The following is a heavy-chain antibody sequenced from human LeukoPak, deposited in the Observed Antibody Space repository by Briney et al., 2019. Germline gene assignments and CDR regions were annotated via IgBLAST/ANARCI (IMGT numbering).Heavy chain of an antibody. Sequence: SETLSLTCTVSGGSISSYYWSWIRQPPGKGLEWIGYIYHSGSTNYNPSLKSRVTISVDTSKNTLSLKLNPVTAADTAVYYCARENWRDGYVGSKWGQGTLVTVSS. CDR3: ARENWRDGYVGSK. CDR1: GGSISSYY. CDR2: IYHSGST. D-gene: IGHD5-24*01. J-gene: IGHJ4*02. V-gene: IGHV4-59*12.